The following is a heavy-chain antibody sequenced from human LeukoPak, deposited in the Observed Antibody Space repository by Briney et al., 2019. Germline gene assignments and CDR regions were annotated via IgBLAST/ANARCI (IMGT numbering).Heavy chain of an antibody. J-gene: IGHJ5*02. CDR3: ARGAYVSSGYYPYNWFDP. Sequence: GASVKVSCKASGGTFSSYAISWVRQAPGQGLEWMGRIIPIFGSANYAQKVQGRVTITTNESTSTAYMKLSSRRSEDTAVYYCARGAYVSSGYYPYNWFDPWGQGTLVTVSS. D-gene: IGHD3-22*01. V-gene: IGHV1-69*05. CDR1: GGTFSSYA. CDR2: IIPIFGSA.